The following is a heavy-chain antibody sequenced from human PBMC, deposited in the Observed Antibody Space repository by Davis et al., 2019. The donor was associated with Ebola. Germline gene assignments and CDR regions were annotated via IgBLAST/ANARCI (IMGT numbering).Heavy chain of an antibody. CDR2: FGTSGDT. Sequence: PGGSLRLSCAASGFIFSSYVMSWVRQAPGKGLEWVSTFGTSGDTYYADSVKGRFTISRDNSRNTLYLQMNGLRVEDTAMYYCAKDTASIWFDVWGQGTMVTVSS. CDR3: AKDTASIWFDV. CDR1: GFIFSSYV. V-gene: IGHV3-23*01. J-gene: IGHJ3*01. D-gene: IGHD2-21*02.